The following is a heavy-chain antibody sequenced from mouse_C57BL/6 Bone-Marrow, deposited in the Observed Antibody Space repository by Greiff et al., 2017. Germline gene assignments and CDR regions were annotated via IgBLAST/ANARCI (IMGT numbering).Heavy chain of an antibody. J-gene: IGHJ3*01. CDR2: IDPSASYT. V-gene: IGHV1-69*01. CDR1: GYTFTSYW. Sequence: VQLQQPGAELVMPGASVKLSCKASGYTFTSYWMHWVKQRPGQGLEWIGEIDPSASYTNYTQKFKGKSTLTVDNSSSTAYMQLSSLTSEDSAVYYCARSRGCAYWGQGTLVNVSA. CDR3: ARSRGCAY.